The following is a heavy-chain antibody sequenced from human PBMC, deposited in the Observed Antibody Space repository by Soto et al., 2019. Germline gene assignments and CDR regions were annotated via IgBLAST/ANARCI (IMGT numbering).Heavy chain of an antibody. D-gene: IGHD6-6*01. V-gene: IGHV4-31*03. CDR3: ARVRSSSSLSYYGMDV. CDR1: GGSISSGGYY. CDR2: IYYSGST. J-gene: IGHJ6*02. Sequence: PSETLSLTCTVSGGSISSGGYYWSWIRQHPGKGLEWIGYIYYSGSTYYNPSLKSRVTISVDTSKNQFSLKLSSVTAADTAVYYCARVRSSSSLSYYGMDVWGQGTTVTVSS.